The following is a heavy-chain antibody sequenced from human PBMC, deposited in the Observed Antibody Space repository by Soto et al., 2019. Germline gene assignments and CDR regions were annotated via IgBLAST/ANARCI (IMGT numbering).Heavy chain of an antibody. CDR3: ATTINYDFWSGPYDAFDI. CDR1: GYSFTSYW. D-gene: IGHD3-3*01. V-gene: IGHV5-10-1*01. Sequence: LKISCKGSGYSFTSYWISWVRQMPGKGLEWMGRIDPSDSYTNYSPSFQGHVTISADKSISTAYLQWSSLKASDTAMYYCATTINYDFWSGPYDAFDIWGQGTMVTVSS. CDR2: IDPSDSYT. J-gene: IGHJ3*02.